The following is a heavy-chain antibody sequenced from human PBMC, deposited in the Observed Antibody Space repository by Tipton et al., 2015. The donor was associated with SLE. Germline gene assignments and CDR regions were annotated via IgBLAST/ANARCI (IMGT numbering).Heavy chain of an antibody. CDR2: INQDGSVK. V-gene: IGHV3-7*01. D-gene: IGHD7-27*01. CDR3: ARSPNWGLDY. J-gene: IGHJ4*02. Sequence: SLRLSCLDSAFPFSSYWMTWVRQAPGKGLAWVANINQDGSVKYSVDSVKGRFTISRDNAKNSLYLQMNSLRVEDTAIYYCARSPNWGLDYWGQGTLVTVSS. CDR1: AFPFSSYW.